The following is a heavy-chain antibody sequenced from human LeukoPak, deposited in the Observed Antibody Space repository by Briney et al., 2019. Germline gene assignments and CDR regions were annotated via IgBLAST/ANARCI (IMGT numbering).Heavy chain of an antibody. CDR3: ARDQGGIAAASRGLYYFDY. CDR1: GGSISIDY. CDR2: IYSTVSS. J-gene: IGHJ4*02. D-gene: IGHD6-13*01. Sequence: SETLYLTCTVSGGSISIDYWSWSRQPARKGLEWSGRIYSTVSSNYTPSLTSRVTISMDKSQSQFSLKVTSVTAAATAVYYCARDQGGIAAASRGLYYFDYWGQGTLVTVSS. V-gene: IGHV4-4*07.